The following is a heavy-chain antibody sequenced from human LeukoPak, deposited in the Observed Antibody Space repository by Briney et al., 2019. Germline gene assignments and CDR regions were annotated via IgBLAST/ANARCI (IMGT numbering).Heavy chain of an antibody. CDR3: ARDRRYCSGGSCYYLPDY. V-gene: IGHV4-39*07. J-gene: IGHJ4*02. CDR2: IYYSGST. CDR1: GGSISSSSYY. Sequence: SETLSLTCTVSGGSISSSSYYWGWIRQPPGKGLEWIESIYYSGSTYYNPSLKSRVTISVDTSKNQFSLKLSSVTAADTAVYYCARDRRYCSGGSCYYLPDYWGQGTLVTVSS. D-gene: IGHD2-15*01.